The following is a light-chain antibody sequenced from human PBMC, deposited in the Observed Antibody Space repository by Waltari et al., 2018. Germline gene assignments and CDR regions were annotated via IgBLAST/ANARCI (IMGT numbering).Light chain of an antibody. Sequence: DVVMTQSPLSLPVTLGQPASISCRSSQSLVHSDGNTYLHWFQQRPGQSPRRLIYKVSNRGSGVPDRFSGSGSCTDFTLKVSRVEAEDVGIYYCVLHTHWPHTFGGGTKVESK. V-gene: IGKV2-30*02. J-gene: IGKJ4*01. CDR2: KVS. CDR1: QSLVHSDGNTY. CDR3: VLHTHWPHT.